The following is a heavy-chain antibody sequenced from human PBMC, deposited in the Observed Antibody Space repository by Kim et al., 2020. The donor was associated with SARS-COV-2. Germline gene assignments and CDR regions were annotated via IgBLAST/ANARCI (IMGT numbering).Heavy chain of an antibody. CDR3: AKWVNSGSFLGPFDH. V-gene: IGHV3-11*01. CDR2: ISNSGTT. CDR1: GFTFSAYS. D-gene: IGHD1-26*01. J-gene: IGHJ4*02. Sequence: GGSLRLSCAASGFTFSAYSMSWVRQAPGKGLEWIAYISNSGTTYSSDSVKGRFIISRDNDKNSVFLQLNNVRGDDSAVYFCAKWVNSGSFLGPFDHWGQGARVIVS.